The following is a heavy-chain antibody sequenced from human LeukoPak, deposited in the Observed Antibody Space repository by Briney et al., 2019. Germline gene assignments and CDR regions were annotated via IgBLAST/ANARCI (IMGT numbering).Heavy chain of an antibody. D-gene: IGHD1-7*01. J-gene: IGHJ4*02. CDR1: GYTFTGYY. V-gene: IGHV1-2*06. CDR3: ARGPSGTGTTVY. CDR2: INPNNGGS. Sequence: ASVRVSCKASGYTFTGYYVHWVRQAPGQVHEWMGRINPNNGGSDYAQKFQGRVTMTRDTSITTAYMDLSRLTSDDTAVYYCARGPSGTGTTVYWGQGTLVTVSS.